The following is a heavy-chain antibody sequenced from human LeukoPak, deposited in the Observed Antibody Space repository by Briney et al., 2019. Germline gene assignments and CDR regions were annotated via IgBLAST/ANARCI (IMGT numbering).Heavy chain of an antibody. CDR3: ASLRPDQNLPWSIAAAGTFDY. CDR1: GGSISSSSYY. Sequence: TSETLSLTCTVSGGSISSSSYYWGWIRQPPGKGLEWIGSIYYSGSTYYNPSLKSRVTISVDTSKNQFSLKLSSVTAADTAVYYCASLRPDQNLPWSIAAAGTFDYWGQGTLVTVSS. J-gene: IGHJ4*02. D-gene: IGHD6-13*01. V-gene: IGHV4-39*07. CDR2: IYYSGST.